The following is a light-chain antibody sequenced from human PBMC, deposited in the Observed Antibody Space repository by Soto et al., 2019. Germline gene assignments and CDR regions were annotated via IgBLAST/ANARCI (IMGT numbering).Light chain of an antibody. CDR2: DTT. Sequence: QAVVTQEPSLTVSPGGTVTLTCGSSTGAVTSGHYPYWFQQKPGQAPRTLIYDTTKKHSWTPARFSGSLLGGKAALTLTGAQPEDEAEYYCLLSYTSARNVGVGGGTKVTVL. J-gene: IGLJ2*01. V-gene: IGLV7-46*01. CDR3: LLSYTSARNVG. CDR1: TGAVTSGHY.